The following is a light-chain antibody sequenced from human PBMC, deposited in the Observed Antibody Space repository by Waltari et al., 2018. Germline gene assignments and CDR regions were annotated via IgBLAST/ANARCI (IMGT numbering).Light chain of an antibody. CDR3: ATWDDSLNAYV. CDR2: SNN. J-gene: IGLJ1*01. Sequence: QSVLTQPPSASGTPGQRVTISCSGSSSNVRSNTVNWYQQLPGTAPKLIIYSNNQRPSGVPDRFSVSKSGTSASLAISGLQSEDEADYYCATWDDSLNAYVFGTGTKVTVL. V-gene: IGLV1-44*01. CDR1: SSNVRSNT.